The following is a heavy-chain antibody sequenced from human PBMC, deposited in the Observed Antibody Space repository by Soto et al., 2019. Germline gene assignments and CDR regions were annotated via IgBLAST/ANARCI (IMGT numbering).Heavy chain of an antibody. CDR1: GFTFSSYS. J-gene: IGHJ4*02. D-gene: IGHD2-15*01. CDR3: ARAYCSGGSCYPFDY. Sequence: GGSLRLSCAASGFTFSSYSISWVRQAPGKGLEWVSSISSSSSYIYYADSVKGRFTISRDNAKNSLYLQMNSLRAEDTAVYYCARAYCSGGSCYPFDYWGQGTPVTVSS. V-gene: IGHV3-21*01. CDR2: ISSSSSYI.